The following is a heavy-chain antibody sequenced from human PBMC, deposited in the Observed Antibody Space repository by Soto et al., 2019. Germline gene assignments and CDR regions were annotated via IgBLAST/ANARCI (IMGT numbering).Heavy chain of an antibody. CDR3: ARRDYYSSASLTFDY. V-gene: IGHV2-5*02. CDR2: IYWDDDN. D-gene: IGHD3-10*01. CDR1: GFSLSTSGVG. J-gene: IGHJ4*02. Sequence: QITLKESGPTLVKPTQTLTLTCTFSGFSLSTSGVGVGWIRQPPGQALEWLALIYWDDDNRYSPSLKSRLTITEDTSKNRVVLTMTNMDPVDTATYYCARRDYYSSASLTFDYWGQGTVVTVSS.